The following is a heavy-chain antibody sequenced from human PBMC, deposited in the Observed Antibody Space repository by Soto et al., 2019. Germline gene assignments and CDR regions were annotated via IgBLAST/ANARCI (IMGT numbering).Heavy chain of an antibody. V-gene: IGHV3-43*01. CDR2: ISKDGDNT. Sequence: PGGSLRLSCAASGFTFDDYSMHWVRQAPGKGLEWVSLISKDGDNTYYADSVKGRFTISRDNSKNALYLQMSSLRTEDTALYYCAKNGRAAAGGYYYYGMDVWGQGTTVTVSS. CDR3: AKNGRAAAGGYYYYGMDV. J-gene: IGHJ6*02. D-gene: IGHD6-13*01. CDR1: GFTFDDYS.